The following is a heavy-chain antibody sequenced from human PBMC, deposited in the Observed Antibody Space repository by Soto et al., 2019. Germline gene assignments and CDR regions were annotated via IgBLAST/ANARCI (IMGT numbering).Heavy chain of an antibody. CDR2: VIPIFGTA. CDR1: GGTFSSYA. J-gene: IGHJ4*02. V-gene: IGHV1-69*13. D-gene: IGHD2-15*01. CDR3: ARQDIVTNPLRGVYFDI. Sequence: SVKVSCKASGGTFSSYAISWVRQAPGQGLEWMGGVIPIFGTANYAQKFQGRVTITADESTSTAYMELSSLRSEDTAMYFCARQDIVTNPLRGVYFDIWGQGALVTVSS.